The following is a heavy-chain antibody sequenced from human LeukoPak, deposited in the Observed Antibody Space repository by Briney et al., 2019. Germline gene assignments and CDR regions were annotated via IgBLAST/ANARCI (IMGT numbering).Heavy chain of an antibody. CDR2: ISRSGSTK. CDR3: ARVGTKHGYLKY. D-gene: IGHD5-24*01. Sequence: GGSLRLSCAASGFTFSDYNMRWIRQAPGKGLEWVSSISRSGSTKYYADSVKGRFTISRDNAKNSLFLQMNSLRAEDTAVYYCARVGTKHGYLKYWGQGTLVTVSS. J-gene: IGHJ4*02. CDR1: GFTFSDYN. V-gene: IGHV3-11*04.